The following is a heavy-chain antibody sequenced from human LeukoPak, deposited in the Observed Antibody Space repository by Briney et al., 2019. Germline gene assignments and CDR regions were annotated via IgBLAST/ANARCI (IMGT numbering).Heavy chain of an antibody. CDR2: FDPEDGET. CDR3: ATGLAEEGGYNY. Sequence: ASVKVSCKVSGYTLTELSMHWVRQAPGKGLEWMGGFDPEDGETIYAQKFQGRVTMTEDTSTDTAYMELSSLRSEDTAVYYCATGLAEEGGYNYWGQGTLVTVSS. D-gene: IGHD2-2*02. V-gene: IGHV1-24*01. J-gene: IGHJ4*02. CDR1: GYTLTELS.